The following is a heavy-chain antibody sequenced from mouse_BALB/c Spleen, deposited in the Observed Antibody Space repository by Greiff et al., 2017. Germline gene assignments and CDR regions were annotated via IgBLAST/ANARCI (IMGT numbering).Heavy chain of an antibody. CDR2: ILPGSGST. CDR3: ARLGLRLLYFDY. J-gene: IGHJ2*01. CDR1: GYTFSSYW. Sequence: QVQLQQSGAELMKPGASVKISCKATGYTFSSYWIEWVKQRPGHGLEWIGEILPGSGSTNYNEKFKGKATFTADTSSNTAYMQLSSLTSEDSAVYYCARLGLRLLYFDYWGQGTTLTVSS. D-gene: IGHD1-2*01. V-gene: IGHV1-9*01.